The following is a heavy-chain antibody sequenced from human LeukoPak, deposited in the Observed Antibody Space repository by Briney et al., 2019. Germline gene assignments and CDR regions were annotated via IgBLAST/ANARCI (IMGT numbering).Heavy chain of an antibody. D-gene: IGHD3-10*01. J-gene: IGHJ4*02. CDR3: ARLGTYWSNYYFEY. V-gene: IGHV5-51*01. CDR2: IYPGDSDT. CDR1: GYSFTTYW. Sequence: GESLKISCQGSGYSFTTYWIGWVRQMPGKGLECMGIIYPGDSDTRYSPSFQGQVTISADKSINTAYRQWSSLKASDTAMYYCARLGTYWSNYYFEYWGQGTLVTVSS.